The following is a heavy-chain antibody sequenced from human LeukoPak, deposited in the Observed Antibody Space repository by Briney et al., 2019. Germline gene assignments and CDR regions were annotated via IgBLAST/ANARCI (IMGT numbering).Heavy chain of an antibody. Sequence: GGSLRLSCAASGFTFSSYGMHWVRQAPGKGLEWVAVIWYDGSNKYYADSVKGRFTISRDNSKNTLYLQMNSLRAEDTAVYYCAREEDTGHYYYYGMDVRGQGTTVTVSS. CDR1: GFTFSSYG. V-gene: IGHV3-33*01. CDR2: IWYDGSNK. J-gene: IGHJ6*02. D-gene: IGHD1-14*01. CDR3: AREEDTGHYYYYGMDV.